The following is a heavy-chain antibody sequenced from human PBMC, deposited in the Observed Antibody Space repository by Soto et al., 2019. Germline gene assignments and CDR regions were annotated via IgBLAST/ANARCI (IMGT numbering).Heavy chain of an antibody. V-gene: IGHV4-4*02. Sequence: QVQLQESGPGLVKPSETLSLTCAVSGGSLTTNTWWTWVRQAPGKGLEWVGEVYQTGNTNYNPSLNSRVTASLAKSKNQFFLKLTSVTAADPAIYYGAGGGYWSGGSRSGSFSSWAKGPLFTFS. CDR1: GGSLTTNTW. D-gene: IGHD2-15*01. CDR3: AGGGYWSGGSRSGSFSS. CDR2: VYQTGNT. J-gene: IGHJ5*01.